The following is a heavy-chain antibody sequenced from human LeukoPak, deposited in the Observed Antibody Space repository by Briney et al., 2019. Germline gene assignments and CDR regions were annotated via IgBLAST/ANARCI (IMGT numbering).Heavy chain of an antibody. J-gene: IGHJ6*02. Sequence: SVKVSCKASGGIFSSYAISWVRQAPGQGLEWMGGIIPIFGTANYAQKFQGRVTITADESTSTAYMELSSLRSEDTAVYYCAREPDSSGWYYYDYYYGMDVWGQGTTVTVSS. D-gene: IGHD6-19*01. V-gene: IGHV1-69*13. CDR1: GGIFSSYA. CDR2: IIPIFGTA. CDR3: AREPDSSGWYYYDYYYGMDV.